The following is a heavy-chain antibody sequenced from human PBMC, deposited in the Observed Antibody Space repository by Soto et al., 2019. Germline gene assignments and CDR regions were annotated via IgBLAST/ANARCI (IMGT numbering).Heavy chain of an antibody. CDR1: GFTFGDYA. J-gene: IGHJ5*02. CDR3: TRDIGTYYDFWSGYYSWFDP. CDR2: IRSKAYGGTT. D-gene: IGHD3-3*01. V-gene: IGHV3-49*04. Sequence: GGSLRLSCTASGFTFGDYAMSWVRQAPGKGLEWVGFIRSKAYGGTTEYAASVKGRFTISRDDSKSIAYLQMNSLKTEDTAVYYCTRDIGTYYDFWSGYYSWFDPWGQGTLVTVSS.